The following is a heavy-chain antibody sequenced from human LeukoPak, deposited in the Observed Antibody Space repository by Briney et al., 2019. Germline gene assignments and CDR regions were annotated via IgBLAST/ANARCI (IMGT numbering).Heavy chain of an antibody. CDR2: ISTYNGNT. V-gene: IGHV1-18*01. D-gene: IGHD2-15*01. J-gene: IGHJ4*02. CDR1: GYTFTSYG. Sequence: AAVNVSCKASGYTFTSYGISWVRQPPGQGLEWMGWISTYNGNTRNAQKLQGRVTMTIDTPTSTAYMELRSLRSDDTGVYYCARVTPFDYWGQGSLASVSS. CDR3: ARVTPFDY.